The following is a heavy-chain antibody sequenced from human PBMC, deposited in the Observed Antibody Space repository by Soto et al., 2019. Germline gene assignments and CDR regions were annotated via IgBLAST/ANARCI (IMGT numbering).Heavy chain of an antibody. V-gene: IGHV4-31*03. Sequence: PSETLSLTCTVSGGSISSGGYYWGWVRQHPGKGLEWIGYIYYSGSSYYNPSLKSRVTISVDTSKNQLSLKLTSVTAADTAVYYCARGGGVXVVAATPGWHYYYGMDVWGQGTTVTVSS. D-gene: IGHD2-15*01. CDR3: ARGGGVXVVAATPGWHYYYGMDV. J-gene: IGHJ6*02. CDR1: GGSISSGGYY. CDR2: IYYSGSS.